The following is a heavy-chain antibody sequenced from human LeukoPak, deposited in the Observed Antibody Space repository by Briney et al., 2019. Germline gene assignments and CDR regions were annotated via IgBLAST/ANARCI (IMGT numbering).Heavy chain of an antibody. CDR3: ARHDILTGYYSPRYYYYMDV. CDR2: IYTSGST. D-gene: IGHD3-9*01. CDR1: GGSISSYY. J-gene: IGHJ6*03. V-gene: IGHV4-4*09. Sequence: SETLSLTCTVSGGSISSYYRSWIRQPPGKGLEWIGYIYTSGSTNYNPSLKSRVTISVDTSKNQFSLKLSSVTAADTAVYYCARHDILTGYYSPRYYYYMDVWGKGTTVTVSS.